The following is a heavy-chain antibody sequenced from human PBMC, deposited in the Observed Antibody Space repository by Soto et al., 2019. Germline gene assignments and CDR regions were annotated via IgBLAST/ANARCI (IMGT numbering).Heavy chain of an antibody. Sequence: GASVKVSCKASGGTFSSYAISWVRQAPGQGPEWMGGIIPIFGTANYAQKFQGRVTITADESTSTAYMELSSLRSEDTAVYYCARGAVSSSYRFDYWGQGTLVTVPQ. D-gene: IGHD6-13*01. CDR1: GGTFSSYA. CDR2: IIPIFGTA. CDR3: ARGAVSSSYRFDY. V-gene: IGHV1-69*13. J-gene: IGHJ4*02.